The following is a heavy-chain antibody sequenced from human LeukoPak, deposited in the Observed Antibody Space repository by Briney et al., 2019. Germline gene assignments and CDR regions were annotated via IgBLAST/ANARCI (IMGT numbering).Heavy chain of an antibody. CDR3: ARGPVDYSSSSGYYYYYMDV. CDR2: IIPIFGTA. Sequence: ASVKVSCKASGGTFSSYAISWVRQAPGQGLEWMGGIIPIFGTANYAQKFQGRVTITADESTSTAYMELSSLRSEDTAVYYCARGPVDYSSSSGYYYYYMDVWGKGTTVTVSS. CDR1: GGTFSSYA. V-gene: IGHV1-69*01. J-gene: IGHJ6*03. D-gene: IGHD6-6*01.